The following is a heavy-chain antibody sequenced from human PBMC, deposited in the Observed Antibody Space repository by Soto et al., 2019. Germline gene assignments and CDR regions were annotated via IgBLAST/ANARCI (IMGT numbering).Heavy chain of an antibody. J-gene: IGHJ4*02. Sequence: QVQLVQSGAEVKKPGALVKVSCKAPGYTFPTYGINWGRQAAGQGLEWMGWMNPYSGDTGYAQKFQGRVTMTRNTSISTAYMELSSLRSEDTAVYYCARAFLDYDNGGSPDYWGQGTLVTVSS. CDR3: ARAFLDYDNGGSPDY. CDR2: MNPYSGDT. V-gene: IGHV1-8*01. CDR1: GYTFPTYG. D-gene: IGHD3-22*01.